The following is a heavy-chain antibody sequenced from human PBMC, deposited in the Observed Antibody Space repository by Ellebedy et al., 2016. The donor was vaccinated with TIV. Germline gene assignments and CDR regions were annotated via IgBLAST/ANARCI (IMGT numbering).Heavy chain of an antibody. CDR2: IYSGGST. J-gene: IGHJ6*02. Sequence: GGPLRLSXAGSKLAVSGNYMSWVRQAPGKGLECVALIYSGGSTYFADSVKGRFTISRDNSRNTVFLHMNRLRVEDTAVYYCARGFGDSADYYLYYYDGMDVWGQGTTVTVSS. V-gene: IGHV3-53*01. CDR1: KLAVSGNY. D-gene: IGHD1-26*01. CDR3: ARGFGDSADYYLYYYDGMDV.